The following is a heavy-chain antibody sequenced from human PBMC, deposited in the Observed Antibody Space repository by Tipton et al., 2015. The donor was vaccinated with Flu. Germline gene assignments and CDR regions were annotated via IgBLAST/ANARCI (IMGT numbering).Heavy chain of an antibody. CDR1: GYTFTSYG. V-gene: IGHV1-69*06. J-gene: IGHJ6*03. CDR2: IIPIFGTA. CDR3: ASSWGSGRSYYYYMDV. Sequence: QSGAEVKKPGASVKVSCKASGYTFTSYGISWVRQAPGQGLEWMGGIIPIFGTANYAQKFQGRVTITADKSTSTAYMELSSLRSEDTAVYYCASSWGSGRSYYYYMDVWGKGTTVTVSS. D-gene: IGHD3-10*01.